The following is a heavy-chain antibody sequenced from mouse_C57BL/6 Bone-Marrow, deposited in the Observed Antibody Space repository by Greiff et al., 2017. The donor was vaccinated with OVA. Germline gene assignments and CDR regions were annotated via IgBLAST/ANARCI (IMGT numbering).Heavy chain of an antibody. CDR3: ARWGIVTTLVEGNY. Sequence: VQLQQSGTELVKPGASVKLSCKASGYTFTSYWMHWVKQRPGQGLEWIGNINPSNGGTNYNEKFQSKATLTVDKSSSTAYMQLSSLTSEDSAVEYCARWGIVTTLVEGNYWGQGTTLTVSS. D-gene: IGHD1-1*01. CDR1: GYTFTSYW. CDR2: INPSNGGT. J-gene: IGHJ2*01. V-gene: IGHV1-53*01.